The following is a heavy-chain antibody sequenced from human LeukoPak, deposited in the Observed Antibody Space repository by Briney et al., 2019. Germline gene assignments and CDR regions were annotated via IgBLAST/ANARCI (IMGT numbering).Heavy chain of an antibody. CDR2: INSDGSST. J-gene: IGHJ4*02. CDR3: ARARIAATGGSKYYFDY. D-gene: IGHD6-13*01. V-gene: IGHV3-74*01. CDR1: GFTFSSYW. Sequence: GGSLRLSCAASGFTFSSYWMLWVRQAPGKGLVWVSRINSDGSSTSYADSVKGRFTISRDNAKNTLYLQMNSLRAEDTAVYYCARARIAATGGSKYYFDYWGQGTLVTVSS.